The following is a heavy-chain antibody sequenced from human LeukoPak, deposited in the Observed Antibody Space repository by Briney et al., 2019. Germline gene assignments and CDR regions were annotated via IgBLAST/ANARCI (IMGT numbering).Heavy chain of an antibody. CDR2: ISSSSTI. Sequence: GGSLRLSCAASGFTFSSYSMNWVRQAPGKGLEWVSYISSSSTIYYADSVKGRFTISRDNAKNSLYLQTNSLRAEDTAVYYCTRDHRYSGGGRYFDYWGQGTLVTVSS. V-gene: IGHV3-48*04. J-gene: IGHJ4*02. D-gene: IGHD5-12*01. CDR1: GFTFSSYS. CDR3: TRDHRYSGGGRYFDY.